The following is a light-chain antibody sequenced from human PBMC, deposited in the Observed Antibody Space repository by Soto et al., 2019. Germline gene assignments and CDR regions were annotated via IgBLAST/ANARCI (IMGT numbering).Light chain of an antibody. CDR2: GAS. CDR3: QQYGSSSTWT. Sequence: EMLLTQYPGTLSLSPGEVATLSCRASQSVSSSYLAWYQQKPGQAPRLLIYGASSRATGIPDRFSGSGSGTDFTLTISRLEPEDFAVYYCQQYGSSSTWTFGQGTKV. V-gene: IGKV3-20*01. CDR1: QSVSSSY. J-gene: IGKJ1*01.